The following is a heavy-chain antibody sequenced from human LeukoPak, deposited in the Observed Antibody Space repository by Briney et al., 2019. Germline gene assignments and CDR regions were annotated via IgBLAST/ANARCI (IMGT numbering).Heavy chain of an antibody. CDR1: GGSISSGDYY. V-gene: IGHV4-30-4*01. Sequence: PSETLSLTCTVSGGSISSGDYYWSWIRQPPGKGLEWIGYIYYSGSTYYNPSLKSRVTISVDTSKNQFSLKLSSVTAADTAVYYCARAGSDSSGYGAIGYWGQGTLVTVSS. J-gene: IGHJ4*02. CDR2: IYYSGST. CDR3: ARAGSDSSGYGAIGY. D-gene: IGHD3-22*01.